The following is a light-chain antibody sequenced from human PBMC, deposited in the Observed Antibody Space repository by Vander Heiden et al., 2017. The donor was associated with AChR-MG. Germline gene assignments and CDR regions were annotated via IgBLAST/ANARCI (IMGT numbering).Light chain of an antibody. CDR2: CAS. Sequence: EIVLTQSPGTLSLSPGERATLSCRASQSVSSTYLAWYQQKPGQAPRLLIYCASSRATGIPDRFSGSGSGTDFTLTISRLEPEDFVVYYCQQYGSSPYTFAQGTKLEIK. J-gene: IGKJ2*01. CDR3: QQYGSSPYT. V-gene: IGKV3-20*01. CDR1: QSVSSTY.